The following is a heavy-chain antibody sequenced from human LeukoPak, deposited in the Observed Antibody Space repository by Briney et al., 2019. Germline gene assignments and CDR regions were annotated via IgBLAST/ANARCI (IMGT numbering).Heavy chain of an antibody. Sequence: KPGGSLRLSCAASGFTFSSYSMNWVRQAPGKGLEWVSYISSSSSTTYYADSVKGRFTISRDNAKNSLYLQMNSLRAEDTAVYYCARDLGIGWFDPWGQGTLVTVSS. CDR2: ISSSSSTT. D-gene: IGHD3-16*01. CDR3: ARDLGIGWFDP. CDR1: GFTFSSYS. V-gene: IGHV3-48*01. J-gene: IGHJ5*02.